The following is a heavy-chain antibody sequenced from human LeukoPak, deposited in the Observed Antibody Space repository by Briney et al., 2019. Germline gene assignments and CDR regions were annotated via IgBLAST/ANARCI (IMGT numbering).Heavy chain of an antibody. CDR1: GYTFTGYY. Sequence: EASVKVSCKASGYTFTGYYMHWVRQASGQGLEWMGWINPNSGGTNYAQKFQGRVTMTRDTSISTAYMELSRLRSDDTAVYYCARDTLPDYYDSSGYYPNWFDPWGQGTTVTVSS. J-gene: IGHJ5*01. V-gene: IGHV1-2*02. CDR2: INPNSGGT. CDR3: ARDTLPDYYDSSGYYPNWFDP. D-gene: IGHD3-22*01.